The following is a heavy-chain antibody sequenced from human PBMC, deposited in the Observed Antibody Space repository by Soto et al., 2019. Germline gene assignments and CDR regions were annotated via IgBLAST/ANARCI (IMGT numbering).Heavy chain of an antibody. CDR1: GGSISGRG. V-gene: IGHV4-59*01. CDR3: AKSHYDSSGYYIIDH. J-gene: IGHJ5*02. CDR2: FCYTGST. D-gene: IGHD3-22*01. Sequence: PSETLSLTCTVSGGSISGRGCSWVRQSPGKGLEWIGYFCYTGSTNYNPSLKSRVTISVDRSKTQCSLKLTSVTAADTAVYYCAKSHYDSSGYYIIDHWGQGTLVTVSS.